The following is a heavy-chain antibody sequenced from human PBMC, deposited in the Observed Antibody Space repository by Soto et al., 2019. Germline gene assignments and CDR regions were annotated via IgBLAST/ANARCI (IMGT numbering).Heavy chain of an antibody. CDR3: ARSVCQVPAACLGVDY. Sequence: QVQLQQWGAGLLKPSETLSLTCAVYGGSFSGYYRSWIRQPPGKGLEWIGEINHSGSTNYNPSLKSRVTISVDTSKNQFSLKLSSVTAADTAVYYCARSVCQVPAACLGVDYWGQGTLVTVSS. CDR1: GGSFSGYY. V-gene: IGHV4-34*01. D-gene: IGHD2-2*01. CDR2: INHSGST. J-gene: IGHJ4*02.